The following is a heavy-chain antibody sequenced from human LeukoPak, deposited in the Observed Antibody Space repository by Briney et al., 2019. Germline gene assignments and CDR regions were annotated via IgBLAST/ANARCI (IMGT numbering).Heavy chain of an antibody. Sequence: ASVKVSCKASGYTFTSYYMHWVRQAPGQGLEWMGIINPSGGSTSYAQKFQGRVTMTRDTSTSTVYMELSSLRSEDTAVYYCARDFRVPAAMEGIDYYYYMDVWGKGTTVTVSS. CDR3: ARDFRVPAAMEGIDYYYYMDV. D-gene: IGHD2-2*01. CDR2: INPSGGST. J-gene: IGHJ6*03. CDR1: GYTFTSYY. V-gene: IGHV1-46*01.